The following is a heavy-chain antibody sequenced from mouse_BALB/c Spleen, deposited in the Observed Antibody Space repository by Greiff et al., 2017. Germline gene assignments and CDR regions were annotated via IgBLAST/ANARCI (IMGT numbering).Heavy chain of an antibody. CDR2: ISSGGST. Sequence: EVLLVQSGGGLVKPGGSLKLSCAASGFSFTSYAMSWVRQTPEKRLEWVASISSGGSTYYSDSVKGRFTISRDNARNILYLQMSSLRTEDTAMYYCAREDGDYGGFAYWGQGTLVTVSA. CDR3: AREDGDYGGFAY. V-gene: IGHV5-6-5*01. D-gene: IGHD2-13*01. J-gene: IGHJ3*01. CDR1: GFSFTSYA.